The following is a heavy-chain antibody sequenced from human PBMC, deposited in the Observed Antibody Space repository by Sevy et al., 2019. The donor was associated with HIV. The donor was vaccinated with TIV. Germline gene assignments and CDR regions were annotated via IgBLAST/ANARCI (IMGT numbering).Heavy chain of an antibody. V-gene: IGHV4-39*01. J-gene: IGHJ5*02. Sequence: SETLSLTCSVSGGSISSSSYYWGWIRPPPGKGLEWIGRIYYSESTYYNPSLRSRVTISVDTSKNQFSLKLSSVTAADTAVYYCARHAHITMIVTWGQGTLVTVSS. CDR2: IYYSEST. CDR3: ARHAHITMIVT. D-gene: IGHD3-22*01. CDR1: GGSISSSSYY.